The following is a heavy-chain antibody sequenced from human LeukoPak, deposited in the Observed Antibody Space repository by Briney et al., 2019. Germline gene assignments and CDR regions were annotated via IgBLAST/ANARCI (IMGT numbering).Heavy chain of an antibody. D-gene: IGHD3-16*01. CDR3: ARVKDPGGYYYYYYMDI. CDR2: IYYSGST. CDR1: GGPISNYY. V-gene: IGHV4-59*12. J-gene: IGHJ6*03. Sequence: SETLSLTCTVSGGPISNYYWSWIRQPPGKGLEWIGFIYYSGSTNYNPSLKSRVTISVDTSKNQFSLKLSSVTAADTAVYYCARVKDPGGYYYYYYMDIWGKGNTVTVSS.